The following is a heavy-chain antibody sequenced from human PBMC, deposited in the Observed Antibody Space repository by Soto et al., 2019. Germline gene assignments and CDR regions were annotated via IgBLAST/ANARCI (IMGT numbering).Heavy chain of an antibody. CDR2: ISAYNGNT. CDR3: ARDARIAVFCPADYYYYGMDV. D-gene: IGHD6-19*01. J-gene: IGHJ6*02. Sequence: ASVKVSCKASGYTFTSYGISWVRQAPGQGLEWIGWISAYNGNTNYAQKLQGRVTMTTDTSTSTAYMELRSLRSDDTAVYYCARDARIAVFCPADYYYYGMDVWGQGATVTVSS. V-gene: IGHV1-18*01. CDR1: GYTFTSYG.